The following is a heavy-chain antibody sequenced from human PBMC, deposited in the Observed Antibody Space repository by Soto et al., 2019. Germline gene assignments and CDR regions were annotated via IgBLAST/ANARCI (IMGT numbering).Heavy chain of an antibody. D-gene: IGHD6-19*01. CDR2: ISAYNGNT. V-gene: IGHV1-18*01. J-gene: IGHJ6*03. Sequence: QDQLVQSGVEVKKPGASVKVSCRASAYRFTNYGITWVRQAPGQGFEWMGWISAYNGNTNYAQKFQGRVTMTTDASTSTAYLELRSLRSDDTAVYYCARDRGVAPPVAGNTHYYYYMDVWGKGTTVTVSS. CDR3: ARDRGVAPPVAGNTHYYYYMDV. CDR1: AYRFTNYG.